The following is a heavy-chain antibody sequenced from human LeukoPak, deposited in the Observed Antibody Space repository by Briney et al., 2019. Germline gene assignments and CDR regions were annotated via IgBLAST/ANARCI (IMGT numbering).Heavy chain of an antibody. CDR1: GFTFSSYW. D-gene: IGHD1-26*01. CDR3: AGRTFDI. V-gene: IGHV3-7*01. CDR2: IKEDGSEK. Sequence: PGGSLRLSCAGSGFTFSSYWMSWVRQAPGKGLEWVANIKEDGSEKYYVDSVKGRFTISRDNAKNSMYLQMNSLRAEDTAVYYCAGRTFDIWGQGTMVTVSS. J-gene: IGHJ3*02.